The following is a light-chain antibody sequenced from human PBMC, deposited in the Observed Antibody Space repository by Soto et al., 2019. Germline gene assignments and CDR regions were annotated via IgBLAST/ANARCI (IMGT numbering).Light chain of an antibody. V-gene: IGLV1-40*01. J-gene: IGLJ1*01. CDR1: SSNIGAGSD. CDR3: QSYDSSLSGNYV. Sequence: QSVLTQPPSVSGAPGQTVTISCTGTSSNIGAGSDVHWYQQLPGAAPKLLIYINKNRPSGVPDRFSGSKSGSSASLAITGLQAEDEADYYCQSYDSSLSGNYVFGTGTKVTVL. CDR2: INK.